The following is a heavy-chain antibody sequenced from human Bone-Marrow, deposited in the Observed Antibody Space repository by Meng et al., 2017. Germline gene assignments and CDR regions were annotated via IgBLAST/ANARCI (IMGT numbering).Heavy chain of an antibody. V-gene: IGHV3-7*01. J-gene: IGHJ6*02. CDR3: ARDWFYRQWLARSNYYYGMDV. CDR2: IKRDGSEK. Sequence: GGSLRLSCAASGFTFSSYWMSWVRQAPGKGLEWVANIKRDGSEKYYVDSVKGRFTISRDNAKNSLYLQMNSLRAKDTAVYYCARDWFYRQWLARSNYYYGMDVWGQGTMVTVSS. D-gene: IGHD6-19*01. CDR1: GFTFSSYW.